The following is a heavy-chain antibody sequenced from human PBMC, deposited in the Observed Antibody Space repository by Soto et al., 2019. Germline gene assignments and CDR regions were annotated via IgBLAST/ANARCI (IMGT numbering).Heavy chain of an antibody. CDR2: ISYDGSNK. V-gene: IGHV3-30-3*01. CDR3: ARAGEWESGSYMCLDY. CDR1: GFTFSSYA. D-gene: IGHD1-26*01. J-gene: IGHJ4*02. Sequence: QVPLVESGGGVVQPGRSLRLSCAASGFTFSSYAMHWVRQAPGKGLEWVAVISYDGSNKYYADSVKGRFTISRDNSKNTLYLQMNSLRAEDTAVYYCARAGEWESGSYMCLDYWGQGTLVTVSS.